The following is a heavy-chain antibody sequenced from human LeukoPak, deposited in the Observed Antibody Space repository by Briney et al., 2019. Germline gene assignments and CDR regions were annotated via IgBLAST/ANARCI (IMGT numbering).Heavy chain of an antibody. J-gene: IGHJ4*02. V-gene: IGHV4-59*08. Sequence: PSETLCLTCTVSGGSISSYYWSWIRQPPGKGLEWIGYSYYSGSTSYSPSLKSRVTISVDTSKNQFSLKLSSVTAADTAIYYCSRHPYSGGNYPFGSWGQGILVTVSS. CDR1: GGSISSYY. D-gene: IGHD1-26*01. CDR2: SYYSGST. CDR3: SRHPYSGGNYPFGS.